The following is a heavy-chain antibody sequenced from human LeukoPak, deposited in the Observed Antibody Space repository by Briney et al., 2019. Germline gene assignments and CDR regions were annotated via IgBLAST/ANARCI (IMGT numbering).Heavy chain of an antibody. CDR3: ARGERWLQLVDY. Sequence: GASVKVSCKASGYTLTSYDINWVRQATGQGLEWMGWMNPNSGNTGYAQKFQGRVTMTRNTSISTAHMELSSLRSEDTAVYYCARGERWLQLVDYWGQGTLVTVSS. CDR2: MNPNSGNT. D-gene: IGHD5-24*01. CDR1: GYTLTSYD. V-gene: IGHV1-8*01. J-gene: IGHJ4*02.